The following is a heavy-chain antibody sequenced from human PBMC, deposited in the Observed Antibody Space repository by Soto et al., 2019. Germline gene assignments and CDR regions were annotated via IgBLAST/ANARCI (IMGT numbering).Heavy chain of an antibody. V-gene: IGHV3-30-3*01. CDR1: GFTFSSYA. CDR3: ARERAGYCSGGTRYPITPAQNYYYYYGMDV. Sequence: PGGSLRLSCAASGFTFSSYAMHWVRQAPGKGLEWVAVISYDGSNKYYADSVKGRFTISRDNSKNTLYLQMNSLRAEDTAVYYCARERAGYCSGGTRYPITPAQNYYYYYGMDVWCQATTVTVSS. D-gene: IGHD2-15*01. J-gene: IGHJ6*02. CDR2: ISYDGSNK.